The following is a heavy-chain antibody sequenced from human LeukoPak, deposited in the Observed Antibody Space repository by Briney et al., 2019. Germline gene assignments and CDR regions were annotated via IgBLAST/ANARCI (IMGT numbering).Heavy chain of an antibody. V-gene: IGHV4-39*01. D-gene: IGHD3-3*01. CDR2: IYYSGST. CDR3: ARHPSYYDFWSGYSIPDPNFDY. J-gene: IGHJ4*02. CDR1: GGSISSSSYY. Sequence: SETLSLTCTVSGGSISSSSYYWGWIRQPPGKGLEWIGSIYYSGSTYYNPSLQSRVTISVDTSKNPFSLTLSSVTAAGKAVYYCARHPSYYDFWSGYSIPDPNFDYWGQGTLVTVSS.